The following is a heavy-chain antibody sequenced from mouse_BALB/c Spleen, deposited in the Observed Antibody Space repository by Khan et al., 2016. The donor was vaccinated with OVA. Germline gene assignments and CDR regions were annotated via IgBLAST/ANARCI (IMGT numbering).Heavy chain of an antibody. Sequence: QVQLQQPGAELVKPGTSVKLSCKASGYTFTSYYMSWVKKRPGQGLEWIGGINPSNGETIFNEKFKSKATLTVDKSSSTAYMQLNSLTSEDSAVYYCTRSAYGDPFAYWGQGTLVTVSA. J-gene: IGHJ3*01. CDR3: TRSAYGDPFAY. CDR1: GYTFTSYY. CDR2: INPSNGET. D-gene: IGHD2-13*01. V-gene: IGHV1S81*02.